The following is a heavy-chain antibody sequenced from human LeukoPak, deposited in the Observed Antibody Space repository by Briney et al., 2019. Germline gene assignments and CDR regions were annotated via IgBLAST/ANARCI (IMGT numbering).Heavy chain of an antibody. Sequence: PGGSLRLSCAASGFTFRNHAMSWVRQAPRKGLEWVSCISGNDGSTYYADSVKGRFTISRDNSKNTLYLHINSLRAEDTAVYYCAKSAQWLATVFDYWGQGILVTVSS. J-gene: IGHJ4*02. CDR1: GFTFRNHA. V-gene: IGHV3-23*01. CDR3: AKSAQWLATVFDY. CDR2: ISGNDGST. D-gene: IGHD6-19*01.